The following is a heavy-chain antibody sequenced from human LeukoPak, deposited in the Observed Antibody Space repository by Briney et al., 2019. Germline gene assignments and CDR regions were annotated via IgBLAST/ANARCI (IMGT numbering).Heavy chain of an antibody. J-gene: IGHJ6*02. V-gene: IGHV1-46*01. CDR1: GYTFTSYY. D-gene: IGHD2-15*01. CDR2: INPRGGST. Sequence: ASVKVSCKASGYTFTSYYMHWVRQAPGQGLEWMGIINPRGGSTSYAQKFQGRVTMTRDTSTSTVYMELSSLRSEDTAVYYCAREVMMWYSLNRNYGMDVWGQGTTVTVSS. CDR3: AREVMMWYSLNRNYGMDV.